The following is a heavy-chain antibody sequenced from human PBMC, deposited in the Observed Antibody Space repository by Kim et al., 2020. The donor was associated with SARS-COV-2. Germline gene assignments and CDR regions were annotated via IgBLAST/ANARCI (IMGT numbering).Heavy chain of an antibody. CDR2: ISGSGGST. CDR1: GFTFSSYA. V-gene: IGHV3-23*01. CDR3: AKGGGRVVAGPIDY. D-gene: IGHD6-19*01. J-gene: IGHJ4*02. Sequence: GGSLRLSCAASGFTFSSYAMSWVRQAPGKGLEWVSAISGSGGSTYYADSVKGRFTISRDNSKNTLYLQMNSLRAEDTAVYYCAKGGGRVVAGPIDYWGQGTLVTVSS.